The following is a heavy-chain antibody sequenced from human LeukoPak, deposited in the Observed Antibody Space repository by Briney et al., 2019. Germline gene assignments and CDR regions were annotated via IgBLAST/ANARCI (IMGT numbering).Heavy chain of an antibody. CDR1: GLTFSSYA. Sequence: PGGSLRLSCAASGLTFSSYAMSWVRQAPGKGLEWVATISGSDGRTYYADSVRGRFTISRDNSKNTLYLQMNSLRAEDTAVYYCAKGRLVPDYWGQGILVTVSS. J-gene: IGHJ4*02. D-gene: IGHD3-9*01. V-gene: IGHV3-23*01. CDR2: ISGSDGRT. CDR3: AKGRLVPDY.